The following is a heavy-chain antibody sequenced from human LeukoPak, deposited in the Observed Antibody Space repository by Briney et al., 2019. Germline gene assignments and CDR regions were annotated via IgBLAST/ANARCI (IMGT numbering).Heavy chain of an antibody. CDR2: IRHSSSDI. CDR3: ARAVTKYHGMDV. Sequence: GGSLRLSCAVSGFTFSSYSMNWVRQAPGKGLEWISFIRHSSSDIYYADSVKGRFTISRDNSKSTVFLQMNSLRAEDTAVYYCARAVTKYHGMDVWGQGTTVTVSS. V-gene: IGHV3-48*01. D-gene: IGHD4-11*01. J-gene: IGHJ6*02. CDR1: GFTFSSYS.